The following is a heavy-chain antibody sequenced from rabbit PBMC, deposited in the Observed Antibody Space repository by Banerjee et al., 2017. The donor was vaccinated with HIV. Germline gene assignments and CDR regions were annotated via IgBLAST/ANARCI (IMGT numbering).Heavy chain of an antibody. CDR2: IDAGSGSA. V-gene: IGHV1S40*01. D-gene: IGHD1-1*01. Sequence: QSLEESGGGLVQPEGSLTLTCKASGIDFSSYYYVSWVRQAPGKGLEWIACIDAGSGSAYYTSWAKGRFTISKTSSTTVTLQMTSLTAADTATYFCARDHSSGSGALWGPGTLVTVS. CDR1: GIDFSSYYY. J-gene: IGHJ4*01. CDR3: ARDHSSGSGAL.